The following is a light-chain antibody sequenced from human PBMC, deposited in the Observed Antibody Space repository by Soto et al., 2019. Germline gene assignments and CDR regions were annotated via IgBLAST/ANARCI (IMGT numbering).Light chain of an antibody. V-gene: IGKV3-20*01. CDR2: AAS. Sequence: EVVMTQSPATLSVSPVERATLSCRASQSVSSYYLAWYQQKPGQAPRLVIYAASSRATGIPDRVSGGGSGTDVTLTISRREPEDFEVYSCQQCGSSPWTFGQGTKVDIK. J-gene: IGKJ1*01. CDR1: QSVSSYY. CDR3: QQCGSSPWT.